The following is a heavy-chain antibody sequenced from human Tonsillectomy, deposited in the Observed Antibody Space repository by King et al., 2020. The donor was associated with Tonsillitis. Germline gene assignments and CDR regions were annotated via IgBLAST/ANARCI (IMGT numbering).Heavy chain of an antibody. D-gene: IGHD3-10*01. V-gene: IGHV1-3*01. CDR2: INAGNGNT. CDR3: ARGDYYGSGSYYNAGAF. J-gene: IGHJ4*02. CDR1: GYSFTRYA. Sequence: QLVQSGAEVKKPGASVKVSCKASGYSFTRYAVHWVRQAPGQRLEWMGWINAGNGNTKYSQKFQGRVTITRDASATTAYMELSSLRSEDTAVCFCARGDYYGSGSYYNAGAFWGQGTLVTVSS.